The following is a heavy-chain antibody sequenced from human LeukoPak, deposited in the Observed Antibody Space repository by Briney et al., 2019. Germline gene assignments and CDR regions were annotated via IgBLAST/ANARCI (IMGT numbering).Heavy chain of an antibody. CDR1: GRSISSGGYY. V-gene: IGHV4-30-2*01. CDR2: IYHSGST. D-gene: IGHD3-22*01. J-gene: IGHJ3*02. Sequence: SETLSLTCTVSGRSISSGGYYWSWIRQPPGKGLEWIGYIYHSGSTYYNPSLKSRVTISVDTSKNQFSLKLSSVTAADTAVYYCARERRDSDYYDSSGRAFDIWGQGTMVTVSS. CDR3: ARERRDSDYYDSSGRAFDI.